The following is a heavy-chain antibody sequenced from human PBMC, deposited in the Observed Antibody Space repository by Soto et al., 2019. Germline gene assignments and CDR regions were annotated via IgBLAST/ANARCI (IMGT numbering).Heavy chain of an antibody. J-gene: IGHJ4*02. CDR1: GFTFSSYS. Sequence: GGSLRLSCAASGFTFSSYSMNWVRQAPGKGLEWVSSISSSSSYIYYADSVKGRFTISRDNAKNSLYLQMNSLRAEDTAAYYCARATEASGIAAAVDYWGQGTLVTVSS. CDR2: ISSSSSYI. D-gene: IGHD6-13*01. V-gene: IGHV3-21*01. CDR3: ARATEASGIAAAVDY.